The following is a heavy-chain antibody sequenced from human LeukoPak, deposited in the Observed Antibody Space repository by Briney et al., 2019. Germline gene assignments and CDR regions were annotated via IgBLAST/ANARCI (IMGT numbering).Heavy chain of an antibody. Sequence: ASVKVSCKASGYTFTSDGISWVRQGPGQGLERMGWISAYNGNTNYAQKLQGRVTMTTDTSTSTAYMELRSLRSDDTAVYYCARGGAAEYYYYYYMDVWGKGTTVTVS. D-gene: IGHD6-13*01. J-gene: IGHJ6*03. CDR3: ARGGAAEYYYYYYMDV. CDR2: ISAYNGNT. CDR1: GYTFTSDG. V-gene: IGHV1-18*01.